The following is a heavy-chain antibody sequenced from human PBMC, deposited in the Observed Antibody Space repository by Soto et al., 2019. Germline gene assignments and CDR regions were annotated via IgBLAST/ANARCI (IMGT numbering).Heavy chain of an antibody. Sequence: QVQLQESGPGLVKPSQTLSLTCTVSGGSISSGNYYWSWIRQPPGKGLEWIGFISYSGSTYYSTSLKRRVNISVDTSKSQFSLNLSFVTAADTAVYYCATMGTPATGLYFFDYWGQGSLVTVSS. CDR1: GGSISSGNYY. D-gene: IGHD2-15*01. J-gene: IGHJ4*02. CDR2: ISYSGST. CDR3: ATMGTPATGLYFFDY. V-gene: IGHV4-30-4*01.